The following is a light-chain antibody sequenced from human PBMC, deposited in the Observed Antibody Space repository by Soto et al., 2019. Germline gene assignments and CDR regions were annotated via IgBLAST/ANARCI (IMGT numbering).Light chain of an antibody. J-gene: IGKJ2*01. CDR1: QSVSSSY. CDR2: ATS. CDR3: QQYGSSSFT. V-gene: IGKV3-20*01. Sequence: EIVLTQSPGTLSLSSGERATHSCRASQSVSSSYLAWYQQKPGQAPRLLVYATSSRATGIPDRFSGSGSGTDFTLTISRLEPEDFAVYYCQQYGSSSFTFGQGTKVDIK.